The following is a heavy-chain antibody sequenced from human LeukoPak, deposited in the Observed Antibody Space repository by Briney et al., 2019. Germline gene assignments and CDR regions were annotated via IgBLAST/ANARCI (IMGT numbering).Heavy chain of an antibody. V-gene: IGHV1-69*13. D-gene: IGHD3-3*01. CDR2: IIPIFGTA. J-gene: IGHJ4*02. CDR1: GGTFSSYA. CDR3: ARGGSVLRFLES. Sequence: ASVRVSCKASGGTFSSYAINWVRQAPGQGLEWMGGIIPIFGTANYAQKFQGRVTITADESTSTAYMELISLRSEDTAVYYCARGGSVLRFLESWGQGTLVTVSS.